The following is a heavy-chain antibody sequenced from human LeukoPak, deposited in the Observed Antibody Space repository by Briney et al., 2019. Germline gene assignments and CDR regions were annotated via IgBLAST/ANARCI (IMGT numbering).Heavy chain of an antibody. V-gene: IGHV3-23*01. CDR3: AKAPWTTCNGAYCYPFDY. CDR2: IGYGGSDT. D-gene: IGHD2-21*01. Sequence: PGGSLRLSCTVSGFTLSSYEMNWFRQAPGKGLEWVSSIGYGGSDTHYADSVKGRFTVSRDNSKNTLYLQMNSLRGGDAAVYYCAKAPWTTCNGAYCYPFDYWSQGTLVTVSS. CDR1: GFTLSSYE. J-gene: IGHJ4*02.